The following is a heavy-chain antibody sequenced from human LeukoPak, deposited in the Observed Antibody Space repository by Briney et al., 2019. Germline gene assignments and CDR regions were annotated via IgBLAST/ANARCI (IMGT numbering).Heavy chain of an antibody. V-gene: IGHV3-7*01. Sequence: GGSLRLSCAASGFTFSSYWMSWVRQAPGKGLEWVANIKQDGSEKYYVDSLKGRFTISRDNAKNSLYLQMNSLRAEDTAVYYCARGPGDSYYYYYMDVWGKGTTVTVSS. J-gene: IGHJ6*03. CDR1: GFTFSSYW. CDR2: IKQDGSEK. CDR3: ARGPGDSYYYYYMDV.